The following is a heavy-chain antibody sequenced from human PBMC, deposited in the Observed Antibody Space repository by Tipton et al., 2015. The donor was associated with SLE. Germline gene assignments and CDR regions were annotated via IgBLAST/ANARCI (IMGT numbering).Heavy chain of an antibody. D-gene: IGHD5-12*01. Sequence: TLSLTCTVSGGSISSGGYYWSWIRQHPGKGLEWIGYIYYSGSTYYNPSLKSRVTISVDTSKNQFSLKLSPVTAADTAVYYCATVIGGYSGYDNDYWGQGTLVTVSS. V-gene: IGHV4-31*03. CDR3: ATVIGGYSGYDNDY. J-gene: IGHJ4*02. CDR1: GGSISSGGYY. CDR2: IYYSGST.